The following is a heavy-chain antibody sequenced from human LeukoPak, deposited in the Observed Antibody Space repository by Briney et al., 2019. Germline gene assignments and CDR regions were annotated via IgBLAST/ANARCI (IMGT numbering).Heavy chain of an antibody. CDR3: ARGRVGGGYSNWFDP. J-gene: IGHJ5*02. D-gene: IGHD2-21*02. CDR1: GGTFSSYA. V-gene: IGHV1-2*02. Sequence: GASVKVSCKASGGTFSSYAISWVRQAPGQGLEWMGWINPNSGGTNYAQKLQGRVTMTRDTSISTAYMELSRLRSDDTAVYYCARGRVGGGYSNWFDPWGQGTLVTVSS. CDR2: INPNSGGT.